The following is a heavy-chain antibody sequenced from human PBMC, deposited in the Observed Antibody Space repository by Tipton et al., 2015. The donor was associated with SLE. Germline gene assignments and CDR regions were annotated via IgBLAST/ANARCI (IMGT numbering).Heavy chain of an antibody. D-gene: IGHD4-11*01. J-gene: IGHJ5*02. V-gene: IGHV4-34*01. Sequence: TLSLTCAVYGGSFSGYYWSWIRQPPGKGLEWIGEINHNGGTNYNPSLKSRVTISVDTSKNQFSLKLSSVTAADTAVYYCARDGDYSDSIYKWFDPWGQGTLVTVSS. CDR1: GGSFSGYY. CDR3: ARDGDYSDSIYKWFDP. CDR2: INHNGGT.